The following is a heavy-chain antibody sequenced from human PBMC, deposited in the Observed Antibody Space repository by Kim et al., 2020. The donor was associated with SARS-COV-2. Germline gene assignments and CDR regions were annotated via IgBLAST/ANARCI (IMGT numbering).Heavy chain of an antibody. Sequence: SETLSLTCTVSGGSISSYYWSWIRQSPGKGLEWIGYIYYSGTTNYNPSLKSRVTISIDTSKNQFSLKLRSVTAADTAVYYCAREQVGAARLSGNIDAFDIWGQGTMVSVSS. CDR1: GGSISSYY. V-gene: IGHV4-59*13. J-gene: IGHJ3*02. CDR3: AREQVGAARLSGNIDAFDI. D-gene: IGHD1-26*01. CDR2: IYYSGTT.